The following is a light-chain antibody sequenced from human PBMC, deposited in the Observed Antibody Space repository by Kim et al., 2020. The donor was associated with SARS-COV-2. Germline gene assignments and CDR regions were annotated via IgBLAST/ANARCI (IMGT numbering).Light chain of an antibody. CDR2: KDS. CDR1: ILAKRY. CDR3: YSAADNNWV. V-gene: IGLV3-27*01. Sequence: SVSPGQTARITFSGDILAKRYIRWFQQKPGQAPLLVIYKDSERPSGIPERFSGSSSGTTVTLTISGAQVEDEADYYCYSAADNNWVFGGGTQLTVL. J-gene: IGLJ3*02.